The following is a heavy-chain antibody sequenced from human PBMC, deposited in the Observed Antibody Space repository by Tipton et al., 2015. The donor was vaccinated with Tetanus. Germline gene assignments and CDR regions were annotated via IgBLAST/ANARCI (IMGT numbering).Heavy chain of an antibody. D-gene: IGHD3-22*01. CDR3: TRDSRRGRIVVPGA. CDR1: GFNFGDFA. V-gene: IGHV3-49*03. J-gene: IGHJ5*02. CDR2: VRSNTYGGTT. Sequence: SLRLSCSTSGFNFGDFAVSWFRQAPGKGLEWVGFVRSNTYGGTTDYAASAQGRFTISRDDSKSIAYLQMNSLKSEDTGVYYCTRDSRRGRIVVPGAWGQGTLVTVSS.